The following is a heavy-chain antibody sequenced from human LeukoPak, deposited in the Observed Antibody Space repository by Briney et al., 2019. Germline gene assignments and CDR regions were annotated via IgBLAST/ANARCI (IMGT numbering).Heavy chain of an antibody. Sequence: PGGSLRLSCAASGFTFCSYWMHWVRQAPGKGLVWVSRINSDGSSTSYADSVKGRFTISRDNAKNTLYLQMNSLRAEDTAVYYCARAPLGYCSGGSCHGGFNWFDPWGQGTLVTVSS. V-gene: IGHV3-74*01. CDR1: GFTFCSYW. CDR2: INSDGSST. CDR3: ARAPLGYCSGGSCHGGFNWFDP. D-gene: IGHD2-15*01. J-gene: IGHJ5*02.